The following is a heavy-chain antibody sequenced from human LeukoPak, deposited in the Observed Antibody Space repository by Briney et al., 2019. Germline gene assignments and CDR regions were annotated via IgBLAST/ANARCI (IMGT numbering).Heavy chain of an antibody. CDR3: ARNYGDFGRYYYMDV. J-gene: IGHJ6*03. CDR1: GFTFSRYS. CDR2: ITSSGTTI. V-gene: IGHV3-48*01. Sequence: GGSLRLSCAGSGFTFSRYSLNWVRQAPGKGLEWVSYITSSGTTIYYADSVKGRFTISRDNAKNSLYPQMNSLRAEDTAAYYCARNYGDFGRYYYMDVWGKGTTVTVSS. D-gene: IGHD4-17*01.